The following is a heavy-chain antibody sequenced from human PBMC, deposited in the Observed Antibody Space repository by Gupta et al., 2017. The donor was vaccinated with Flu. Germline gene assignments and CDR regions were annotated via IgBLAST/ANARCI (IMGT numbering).Heavy chain of an antibody. D-gene: IGHD3-3*01. J-gene: IGHJ4*01. CDR1: GGSISSSSNY. V-gene: IGHV4-39*01. CDR2: IYYSGST. CDR3: ARHDMRSGYYRFDY. Sequence: QLQLQESGPGLVKPSETLSLTCTVSGGSISSSSNYWGWIRQPPGKGLEWIGSIYYSGSTYYNTSHQSRVTISVDTSKNQFSRKLRSVTAADTAVYYCARHDMRSGYYRFDYWFHGTLVTVSS.